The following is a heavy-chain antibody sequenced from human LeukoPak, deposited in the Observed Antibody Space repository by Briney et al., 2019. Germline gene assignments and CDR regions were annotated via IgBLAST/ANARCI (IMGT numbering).Heavy chain of an antibody. J-gene: IGHJ5*02. CDR1: GGTFSSYA. CDR3: ARARYCSSTSCYFWFDP. V-gene: IGHV1-69*13. Sequence: SVKVSCKASGGTFSSYAISWVRQAPGQGLEWMGGIIPIFGTANYAQKFQGRVTITADESTSTAYMELSSLRSEDTAVYYCARARYCSSTSCYFWFDPWGQGTLVTVSS. CDR2: IIPIFGTA. D-gene: IGHD2-2*01.